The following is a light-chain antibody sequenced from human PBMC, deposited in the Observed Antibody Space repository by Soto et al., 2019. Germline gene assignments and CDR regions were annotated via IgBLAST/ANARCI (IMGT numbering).Light chain of an antibody. J-gene: IGKJ1*01. Sequence: EIVLTQSPGTLSLSPGERATLSCRASQSISSSYLSWYQQKPGQAPRLLIYGASIRATGIPDRFSGSGSGTDFTLTISRLEPEDFAVYYCQQYGTLLAWTFGQGTKVDIK. CDR3: QQYGTLLAWT. CDR1: QSISSSY. CDR2: GAS. V-gene: IGKV3-20*01.